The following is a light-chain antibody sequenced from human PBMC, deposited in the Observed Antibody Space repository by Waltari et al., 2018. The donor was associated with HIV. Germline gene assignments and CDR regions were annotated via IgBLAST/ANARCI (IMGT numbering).Light chain of an antibody. CDR2: EVT. J-gene: IGLJ1*01. Sequence: QSALTQPASVSGSPGQSITISCTGTSSDVGGYNYVFWYQQHPGKAPKLLIYEVTNRPSGFSKRFAGSKSGNTASLTISGLQAEDEADYYCSSYTSSSTQVFGTGTKVTVL. CDR3: SSYTSSSTQV. V-gene: IGLV2-14*01. CDR1: SSDVGGYNY.